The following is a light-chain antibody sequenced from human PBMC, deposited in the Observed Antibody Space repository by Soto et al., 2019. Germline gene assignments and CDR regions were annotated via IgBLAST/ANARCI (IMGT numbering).Light chain of an antibody. CDR1: QIVSSNY. CDR3: HQYGNPGT. V-gene: IGKV3-20*01. J-gene: IGKJ1*01. CDR2: GAS. Sequence: EIVLTQSPGTLSLSPGERATLSCRASQIVSSNYLAWYQQKRGQAPRLLIYGASSRATGISDRFSGSGSGTDFTLAISRLEPEDFAVYYCHQYGNPGTFGQGTKVEIK.